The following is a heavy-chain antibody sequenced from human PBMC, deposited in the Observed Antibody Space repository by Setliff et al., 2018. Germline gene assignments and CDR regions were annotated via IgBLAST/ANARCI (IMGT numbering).Heavy chain of an antibody. V-gene: IGHV3-15*07. Sequence: GGSLRLSCAVSGFTFSKAWMHWVRQAPGKGLEWVGRVKSNTDGGAIDYAAPVKGRFTISRDDSKNTVFLQMNSLKTEDTAVYYCARAHRYFSDTSGYFYDQGRSAFDVWGQGTMVTVSS. D-gene: IGHD3-22*01. CDR3: ARAHRYFSDTSGYFYDQGRSAFDV. CDR2: VKSNTDGGAI. CDR1: GFTFSKAW. J-gene: IGHJ3*01.